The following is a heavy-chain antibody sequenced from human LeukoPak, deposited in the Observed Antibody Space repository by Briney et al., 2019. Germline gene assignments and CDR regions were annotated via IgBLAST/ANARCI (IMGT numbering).Heavy chain of an antibody. D-gene: IGHD2/OR15-2a*01. CDR1: GYTFTGFY. CDR2: VNPHSGAR. V-gene: IGHV1-2*02. J-gene: IGHJ4*02. Sequence: ASVKVSCKASGYTFTGFYIYWVRLAPGLGLEWMGYVNPHSGARSSPQKCQGRVTKTPDTSISVVYMELSSLTSDDTAIYYCVREGNDLLSKNFDYWGQGTLVTVSS. CDR3: VREGNDLLSKNFDY.